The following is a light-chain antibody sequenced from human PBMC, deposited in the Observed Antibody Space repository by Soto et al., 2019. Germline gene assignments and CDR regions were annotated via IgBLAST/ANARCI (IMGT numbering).Light chain of an antibody. CDR1: QSVSSSY. CDR3: QQYGSSPFT. Sequence: EIVLTQSPGTLSLSPGERATLSCRASQSVSSSYLAWYQQKPGQAPRLLIYGASSRATGIPDRFSGSGSGKDFARTISRLEPEDFAVYYCQQYGSSPFTLDPGTKVDIK. J-gene: IGKJ3*01. CDR2: GAS. V-gene: IGKV3-20*01.